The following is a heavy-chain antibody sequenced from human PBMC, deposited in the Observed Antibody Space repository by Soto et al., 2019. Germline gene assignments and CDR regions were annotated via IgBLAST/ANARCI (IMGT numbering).Heavy chain of an antibody. D-gene: IGHD2-8*01. CDR3: ARAQLYGWFDS. Sequence: QVQLVQSGAEVRKPGASVKVSCKASGHTLASYDINWVRQATGQGLEWMGWMTPDSGDTGYAQKFQGRVTMTWDTSITTAYMELSSLRSDDTAVYYCARAQLYGWFDSWGQGTLVTVSS. J-gene: IGHJ5*01. V-gene: IGHV1-8*01. CDR1: GHTLASYD. CDR2: MTPDSGDT.